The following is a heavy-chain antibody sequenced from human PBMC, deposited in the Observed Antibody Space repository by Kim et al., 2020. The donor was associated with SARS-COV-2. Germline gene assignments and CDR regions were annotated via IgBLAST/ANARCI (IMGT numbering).Heavy chain of an antibody. D-gene: IGHD4-17*01. J-gene: IGHJ3*02. Sequence: TPSLKSRVTISVDTSKNQFSLKLSSVTAADTAVYYCAIGLYGDYGDAFDIWGQGTMVTVSS. CDR3: AIGLYGDYGDAFDI. V-gene: IGHV4-39*01.